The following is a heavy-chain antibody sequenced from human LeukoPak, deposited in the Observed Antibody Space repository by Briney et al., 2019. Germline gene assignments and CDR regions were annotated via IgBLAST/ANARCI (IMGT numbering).Heavy chain of an antibody. J-gene: IGHJ4*02. Sequence: GGSLRLSCAASGFIFSSYGLHWVRQAPGKGLEWVAYIRYDGRDKNYADSVKGRFTISRDNSKNTLYLQMNSLRTEDTAVYYCAKDFWEMSTTDYWGQGTLVTVSS. CDR3: AKDFWEMSTTDY. V-gene: IGHV3-30*02. D-gene: IGHD5-24*01. CDR1: GFIFSSYG. CDR2: IRYDGRDK.